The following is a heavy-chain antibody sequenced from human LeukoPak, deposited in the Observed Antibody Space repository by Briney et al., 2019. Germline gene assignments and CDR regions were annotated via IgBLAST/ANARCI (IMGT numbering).Heavy chain of an antibody. CDR1: GGTFSSYA. D-gene: IGHD3-22*01. Sequence: SVKVSCKASGGTFSSYAISWVRQAPGQGLEWMGGIIPIFGTANYAQKFQGRVTITADKSTSTAYMELSSLRSEDTAVYYCARVYKGDYYDSSGYYPSNWFDPWGQGTLVTVSS. V-gene: IGHV1-69*06. CDR2: IIPIFGTA. CDR3: ARVYKGDYYDSSGYYPSNWFDP. J-gene: IGHJ5*02.